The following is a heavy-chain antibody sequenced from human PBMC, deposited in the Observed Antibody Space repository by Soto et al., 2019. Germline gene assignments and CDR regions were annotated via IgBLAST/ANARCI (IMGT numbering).Heavy chain of an antibody. CDR3: ARHGALGDDQTLHYFDY. D-gene: IGHD4-17*01. J-gene: IGHJ4*02. CDR1: GGSISSSSYY. CDR2: IYYSGST. Sequence: SETLSLTCTVSGGSISSSSYYWGWIRQPPGKGLEWIGSIYYSGSTYSNPSLKSRVTISVDTSKNQFSLKRSSVTAADTAVYYCARHGALGDDQTLHYFDYWGQGTLVTVSS. V-gene: IGHV4-39*01.